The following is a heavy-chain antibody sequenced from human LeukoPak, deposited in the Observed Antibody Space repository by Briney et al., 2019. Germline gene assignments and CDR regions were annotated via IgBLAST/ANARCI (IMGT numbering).Heavy chain of an antibody. D-gene: IGHD3-22*01. CDR3: ARSATYYYDSSGYYTVDHFDY. V-gene: IGHV4-34*01. CDR2: INHSGST. CDR1: GGSFSGYY. J-gene: IGHJ4*02. Sequence: TSETLSLTCAVYGGSFSGYYWSWIRQPPGKGLERIGEINHSGSTNYNPSLKSRVTISVDTSKNQFSLKLSSVTAADTAVYYCARSATYYYDSSGYYTVDHFDYWGQGTLVTVSS.